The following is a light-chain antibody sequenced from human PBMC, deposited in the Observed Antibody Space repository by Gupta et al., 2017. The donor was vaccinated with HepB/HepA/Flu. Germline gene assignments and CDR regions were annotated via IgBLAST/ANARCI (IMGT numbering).Light chain of an antibody. V-gene: IGKV1-16*02. CDR3: QQYNIFPLT. Sequence: DIQMTQSPSSLSASVGARVTITCRASQGISNYVAWFQQKPGKAPKSLISAASRLQSGVPSKFSGSGSGTDFTLTSSSLQPEDSATYYCQQYNIFPLTFGGGTKVEI. CDR1: QGISNY. J-gene: IGKJ4*01. CDR2: AAS.